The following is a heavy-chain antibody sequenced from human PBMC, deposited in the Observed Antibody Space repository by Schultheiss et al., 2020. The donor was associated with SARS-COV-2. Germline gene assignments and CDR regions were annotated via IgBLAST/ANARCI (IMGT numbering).Heavy chain of an antibody. CDR3: ARDTYDSSGYYFSDWFDP. V-gene: IGHV4-38-2*02. CDR1: GYSITSGYY. D-gene: IGHD3-22*01. J-gene: IGHJ5*02. Sequence: SETLSLTCAVSGYSITSGYYWSWIRQPPGKGLEWIGEIYYSGSTNYNPSLKSRVTISVDTSKNQFSLKLTSVTAADTAVYYCARDTYDSSGYYFSDWFDPWGQGTLVTVSS. CDR2: IYYSGST.